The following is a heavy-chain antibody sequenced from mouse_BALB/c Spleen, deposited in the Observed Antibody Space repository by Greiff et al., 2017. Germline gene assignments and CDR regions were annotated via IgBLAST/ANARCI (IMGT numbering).Heavy chain of an antibody. CDR1: GFTFSDYY. D-gene: IGHD1-1*01. CDR2: ISDGGSYT. Sequence: EVKLVESGGGLVKPGGSLKLSCAASGFTFSDYYMYWVRQTPEKRLEWVATISDGGSYTYYPDSVKGRFTISRDNAKNNLYLQMSSLKSEDTAMYYCARERDYGSSYGYFDVWGAGTTVTVSS. V-gene: IGHV5-4*02. J-gene: IGHJ1*01. CDR3: ARERDYGSSYGYFDV.